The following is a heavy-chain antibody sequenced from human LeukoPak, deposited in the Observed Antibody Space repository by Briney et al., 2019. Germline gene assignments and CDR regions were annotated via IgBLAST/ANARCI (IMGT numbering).Heavy chain of an antibody. CDR3: ARYHPIYYDSSGNYYYGMDV. V-gene: IGHV4-59*01. Sequence: SETLSLTCTASGGSISSYYWSWIRQPPGKGLEWIGYIYYSGSTNYNPSLKSRVTISVDTSKNQFSLKLSSVTAADTAVYYCARYHPIYYDSSGNYYYGMDVWGQGTTVTVSS. CDR2: IYYSGST. J-gene: IGHJ6*02. D-gene: IGHD3-22*01. CDR1: GGSISSYY.